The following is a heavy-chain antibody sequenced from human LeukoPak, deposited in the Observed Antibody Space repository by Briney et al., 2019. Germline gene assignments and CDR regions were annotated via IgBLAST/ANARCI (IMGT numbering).Heavy chain of an antibody. CDR1: GGSITSYY. CDR3: ARGPTTVTRAFDY. CDR2: IYTSGST. Sequence: PSETLSLTCTVSGGSITSYYWSWLRQPAGKGLEWIGRIYTSGSTTYNPSLKSRVTMSVDTSKNQFSLKLSSVTAADTAVYYCARGPTTVTRAFDYWGQGTLVTVSS. D-gene: IGHD4-17*01. V-gene: IGHV4-4*07. J-gene: IGHJ4*02.